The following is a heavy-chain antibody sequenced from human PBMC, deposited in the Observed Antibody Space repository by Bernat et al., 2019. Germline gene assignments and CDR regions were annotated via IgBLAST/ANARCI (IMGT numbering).Heavy chain of an antibody. J-gene: IGHJ6*02. D-gene: IGHD1-26*01. CDR1: GYTLTSYG. CDR2: ISAYNGNT. Sequence: QVQLVQSGAEVKKPGASVKVSCKASGYTLTSYGISWVRQAPGQGLEWMGWISAYNGNTNYAQKLQGRVTMTTDTSTSTAYMELRSLRSDDTAVYYCAYSGSYPDYYYYYYGMDVWGQGTTVTVSS. CDR3: AYSGSYPDYYYYYYGMDV. V-gene: IGHV1-18*01.